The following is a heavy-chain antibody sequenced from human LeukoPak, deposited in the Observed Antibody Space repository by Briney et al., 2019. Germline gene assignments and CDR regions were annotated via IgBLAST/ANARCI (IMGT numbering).Heavy chain of an antibody. CDR3: ARDDGVTTVTTEPDY. Sequence: GRSLRLSCAASGLTFSSYAMHWVRQAPGKGLEWVAVISYDGSNKYYADSVKGRFTISRDNSKNTLYLQMNSLRAEDTAVYYCARDDGVTTVTTEPDYWGQGTLVTVSS. D-gene: IGHD4-17*01. J-gene: IGHJ4*02. V-gene: IGHV3-30*04. CDR1: GLTFSSYA. CDR2: ISYDGSNK.